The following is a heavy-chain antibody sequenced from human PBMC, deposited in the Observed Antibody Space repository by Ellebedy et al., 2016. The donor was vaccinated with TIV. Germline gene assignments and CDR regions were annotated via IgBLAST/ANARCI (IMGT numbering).Heavy chain of an antibody. V-gene: IGHV3-66*01. CDR2: IYSGGST. CDR1: GFIVSTNY. Sequence: GESLKISCAASGFIVSTNYMSWVRQAPGKGLEWVSVIYSGGSTYYADFVKGRFTISRDNSKNTLYLQMNSLRAEDTAVYYCAREFQDFWSGYFDYWGQGTLVTVSS. D-gene: IGHD3-3*01. J-gene: IGHJ4*02. CDR3: AREFQDFWSGYFDY.